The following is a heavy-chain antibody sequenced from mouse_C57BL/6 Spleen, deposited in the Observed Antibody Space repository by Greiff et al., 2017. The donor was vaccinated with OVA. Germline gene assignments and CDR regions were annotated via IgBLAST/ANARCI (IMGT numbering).Heavy chain of an antibody. D-gene: IGHD2-5*01. V-gene: IGHV3-6*01. J-gene: IGHJ3*01. CDR2: ISYDGSN. CDR3: ARTDYSNYFFAY. CDR1: GYSITSGYY. Sequence: EVKVEESGPGLVKPSQSLSLTCSVTGYSITSGYYWNWIRQFPGNKLEWMGYISYDGSNNYNPSLKNRISITRDTSKNQFFLKLNSVTTEDTATYYCARTDYSNYFFAYWGQGTLVTVSA.